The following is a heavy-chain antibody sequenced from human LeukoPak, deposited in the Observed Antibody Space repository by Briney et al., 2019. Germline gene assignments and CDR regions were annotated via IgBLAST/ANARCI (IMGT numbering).Heavy chain of an antibody. D-gene: IGHD2/OR15-2a*01. CDR3: ARGNKPPYFDD. V-gene: IGHV1-46*01. CDR2: INPSGGST. Sequence: ASVKVSCKASGYIFTSYNIYWVRQAPGQGLEWMGIINPSGGSTNYAQKFQGRVTMTRDTSTSTVYMELSSLRSEDTAVYYCARGNKPPYFDDWGQGTLVTVSS. J-gene: IGHJ4*02. CDR1: GYIFTSYN.